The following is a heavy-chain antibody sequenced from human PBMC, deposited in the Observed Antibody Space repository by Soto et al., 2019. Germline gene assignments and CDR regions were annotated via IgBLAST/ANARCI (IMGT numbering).Heavy chain of an antibody. J-gene: IGHJ4*02. D-gene: IGHD2-2*01. Sequence: GGSLRLSCAASGFTFSSYWMHWVRQAPGKGLVWVSRINSDGSTTTYVDSVKGRFIISRDNAKNTLYLQMNSLRAEDTAVYYCARDRTAASADYWGQGALVTVS. V-gene: IGHV3-74*01. CDR2: INSDGSTT. CDR3: ARDRTAASADY. CDR1: GFTFSSYW.